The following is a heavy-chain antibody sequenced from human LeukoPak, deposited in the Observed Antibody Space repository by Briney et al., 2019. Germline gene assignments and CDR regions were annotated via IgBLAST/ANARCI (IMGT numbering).Heavy chain of an antibody. J-gene: IGHJ4*02. CDR3: AREASGWGNYYFDY. D-gene: IGHD6-19*01. CDR2: IIPILGVA. CDR1: GGTFISYA. V-gene: IGHV1-69*04. Sequence: SVKVSCKASGGTFISYAISWVRQAPGQGLEWMGRIIPILGVANYAQKFQGRVTITADKSTSTAYMELSSLRSEDTAVYYCAREASGWGNYYFDYWGQGTLVTVSS.